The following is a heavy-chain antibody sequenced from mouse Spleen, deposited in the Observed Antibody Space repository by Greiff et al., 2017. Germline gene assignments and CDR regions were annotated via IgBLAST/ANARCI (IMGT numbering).Heavy chain of an antibody. Sequence: VQLQQSGPDLVNPGASVKFSCKASGYAFSSSWMNWVKQRPGKGLEWIGRIYPGDGDTNYNGKFKGKATLTADRSSSTAYMQLSSLTSEDSAVYFCARGGYGYDSYFSMDYWGQGTSVTVSS. CDR2: IYPGDGDT. CDR3: ARGGYGYDSYFSMDY. D-gene: IGHD2-2*01. CDR1: GYAFSSSW. V-gene: IGHV1-82*01. J-gene: IGHJ4*01.